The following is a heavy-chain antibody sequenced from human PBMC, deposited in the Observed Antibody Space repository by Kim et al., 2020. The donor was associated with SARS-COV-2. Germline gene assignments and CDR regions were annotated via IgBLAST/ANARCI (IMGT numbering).Heavy chain of an antibody. Sequence: GGSLRLSCAASGFTVSSNYMSWVRQAPGKGLEWVSVIYSGGSTYYADSVKGRFTISRDNSKNTLYLQMNSLRAEDTAVYYCARDMGGQQLVQAGYFDLWGRGTLVTVSS. CDR2: IYSGGST. CDR1: GFTVSSNY. J-gene: IGHJ2*01. D-gene: IGHD6-13*01. V-gene: IGHV3-53*01. CDR3: ARDMGGQQLVQAGYFDL.